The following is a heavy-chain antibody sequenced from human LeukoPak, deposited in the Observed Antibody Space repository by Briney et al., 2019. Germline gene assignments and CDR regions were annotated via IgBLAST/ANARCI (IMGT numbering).Heavy chain of an antibody. D-gene: IGHD4-17*01. CDR2: IIPNFGTP. V-gene: IGHV1-69*13. CDR3: ATRDADYEYCFDY. J-gene: IGHJ4*02. Sequence: GASVKVSCKASGGTFSRHAISWVRQAPGQGLEWMGGIIPNFGTPHLAQNFQDRVTITADESTTTVYMEMRSLTSEDTAIFYCATRDADYEYCFDYWGQGTLVTVSS. CDR1: GGTFSRHA.